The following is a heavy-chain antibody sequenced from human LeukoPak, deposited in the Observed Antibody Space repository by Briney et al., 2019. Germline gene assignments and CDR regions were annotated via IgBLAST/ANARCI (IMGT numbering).Heavy chain of an antibody. CDR3: ARDRGYGGNSSHRGN. CDR1: GFTVSSSY. D-gene: IGHD1-26*01. CDR2: IYSGGST. J-gene: IGHJ4*02. V-gene: IGHV3-66*01. Sequence: PGGSLRLSCAASGFTVSSSYMSWVRQAPGKGLEWGSVIYSGGSTYYADSVKGRFTISRDNSKNTLYLQMNSLRAEDTAVYYCARDRGYGGNSSHRGNWGQGTLVTVSS.